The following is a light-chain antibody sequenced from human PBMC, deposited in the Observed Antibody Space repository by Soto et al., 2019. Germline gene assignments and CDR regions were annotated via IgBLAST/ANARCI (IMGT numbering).Light chain of an antibody. Sequence: QSVLTQPASVSGSPGQSITISCTGTSSDVGGYNHVSWYQQHPGKAPKFMIYDVSNRPSGVSNRFSGSKSGNTASLTISGLQAEDEADYYCSSYTSNSTYVFGTGTKVTVL. CDR3: SSYTSNSTYV. CDR2: DVS. J-gene: IGLJ1*01. V-gene: IGLV2-14*01. CDR1: SSDVGGYNH.